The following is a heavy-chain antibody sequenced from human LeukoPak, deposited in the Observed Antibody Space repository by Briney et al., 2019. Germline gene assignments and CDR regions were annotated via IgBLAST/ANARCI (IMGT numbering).Heavy chain of an antibody. CDR1: GYSISSGYY. CDR3: ARVYSSSWTNAFDI. D-gene: IGHD6-13*01. Sequence: SETLSLTCTVSGYSISSGYYWGWIRQPPGKGLEWIGSIYHSGSTYYNPFLKSRVTISVDTSKNQFSLKLSSVTAAHTAVYYCARVYSSSWTNAFDIWGQGTMVTVSS. CDR2: IYHSGST. V-gene: IGHV4-38-2*02. J-gene: IGHJ3*02.